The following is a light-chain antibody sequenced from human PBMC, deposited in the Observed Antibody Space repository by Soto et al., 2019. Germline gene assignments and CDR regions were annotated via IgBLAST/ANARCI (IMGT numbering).Light chain of an antibody. CDR2: KAP. J-gene: IGKJ4*01. CDR1: QNIITW. Sequence: DIQMTQSPSTLSASDGDRVTITCRASQNIITWLAWYQQKPGKAPNLLLYKAPSLESGVPSRFSGSGSGTEFTLTISSLQPEDFATYYCQQYSSYPLIFGGGTKVEIK. CDR3: QQYSSYPLI. V-gene: IGKV1-5*03.